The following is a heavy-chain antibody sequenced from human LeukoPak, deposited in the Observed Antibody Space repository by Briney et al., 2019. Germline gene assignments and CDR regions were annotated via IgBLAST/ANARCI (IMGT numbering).Heavy chain of an antibody. J-gene: IGHJ6*03. CDR2: IIPIFGTA. D-gene: IGHD5-18*01. V-gene: IGHV1-69*13. CDR3: ASVDTAMVYYYYYMDA. CDR1: GGTFSSYA. Sequence: SVKVSCKASGGTFSSYAISWVRQAPGQGLEWMGGIIPIFGTANYAQKFQGRVTITADESTSTAYMELSSLRSEDTAVYYCASVDTAMVYYYYYMDAWGKGTTVTVSS.